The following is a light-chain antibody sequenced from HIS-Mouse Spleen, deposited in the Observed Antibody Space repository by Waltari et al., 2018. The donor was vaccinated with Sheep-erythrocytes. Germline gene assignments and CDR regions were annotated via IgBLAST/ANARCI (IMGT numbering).Light chain of an antibody. Sequence: DIQLTQSPSFLSASVGYRVTITCRASQGISSYLAWYQQKPGKAPKLLIYAASTLQSGVPSRFSGSGSGTEFTLTISSLQPEDFATYYCQQLNSYPPRVTFGGGTKVEIK. V-gene: IGKV1-9*01. CDR1: QGISSY. J-gene: IGKJ4*01. CDR2: AAS. CDR3: QQLNSYPPRVT.